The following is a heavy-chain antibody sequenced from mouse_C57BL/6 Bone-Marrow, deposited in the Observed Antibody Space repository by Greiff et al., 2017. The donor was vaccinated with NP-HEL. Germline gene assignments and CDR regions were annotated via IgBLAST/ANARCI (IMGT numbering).Heavy chain of an antibody. J-gene: IGHJ3*01. CDR2: INPYNGGT. CDR1: GYTFTDYY. Sequence: EVQLQQSGPVLVKPGASVKMSCKASGYTFTDYYMNWVKQSHGKSLEWIGVINPYNGGTSYNQKFKGKATLTVDKSSSTAYMELNSLTSEDSAVYYCAREGLRRWFAYWGQGTLVTVSA. D-gene: IGHD2-2*01. CDR3: AREGLRRWFAY. V-gene: IGHV1-19*01.